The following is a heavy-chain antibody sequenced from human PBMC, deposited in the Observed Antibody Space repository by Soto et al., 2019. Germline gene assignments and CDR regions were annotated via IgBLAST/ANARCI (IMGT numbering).Heavy chain of an antibody. V-gene: IGHV1-69*05. CDR3: ATKAFTVPFDY. D-gene: IGHD4-17*01. J-gene: IGHJ4*02. CDR2: IIPIFGTA. CDR1: GGTFSSYA. Sequence: ASVKVSCKASGGTFSSYAISWVRQAPGQGLEWMGGIIPIFGTANYAQKFQGRVTMTRDTSTSTVYMELSSLRSEDTAVYYCATKAFTVPFDYWGQGTLVTVSS.